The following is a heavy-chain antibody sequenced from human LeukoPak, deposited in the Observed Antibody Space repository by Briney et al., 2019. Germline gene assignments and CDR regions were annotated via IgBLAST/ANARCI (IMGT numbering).Heavy chain of an antibody. CDR1: GYSFTSYW. V-gene: IGHV5-10-1*01. J-gene: IGHJ1*01. CDR2: IDPSDSYT. CDR3: ARGDYYDSSGYYRAEYFQH. D-gene: IGHD3-22*01. Sequence: GESLRISCKGSGYSFTSYWISWVRQLPGKGLEWVGGIDPSDSYTNYSPSFQGHVTISADKSISTAYLQWSSLKASDTAMYYCARGDYYDSSGYYRAEYFQHWGQGTLVTVSS.